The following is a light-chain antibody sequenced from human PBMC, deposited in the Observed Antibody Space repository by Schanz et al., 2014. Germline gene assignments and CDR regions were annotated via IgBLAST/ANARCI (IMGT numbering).Light chain of an antibody. Sequence: QSALTQPASVSGSPGQSITISCTGTSSDVGGYNYVSWYQQHPGKAPKLMIYDVSNRPSGVSNRFSGSKSDVTASLTISGLQAEDEADYYCSSYTTTTWRVFGGGTKLTVL. J-gene: IGLJ3*02. CDR2: DVS. CDR1: SSDVGGYNY. CDR3: SSYTTTTWRV. V-gene: IGLV2-14*01.